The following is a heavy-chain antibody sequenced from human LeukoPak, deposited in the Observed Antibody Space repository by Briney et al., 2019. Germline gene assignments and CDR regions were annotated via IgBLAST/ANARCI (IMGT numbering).Heavy chain of an antibody. Sequence: GGSLRLSRVASGFTFSTYSMNWVRQAPGKGLEWVSSISSGGGSIYYGDSVKGRFTISRVNTQNSLYLQMNSLRAEDTAIYYCAGRSCSNGRCSFDRWGQGTLVTVSS. J-gene: IGHJ4*02. V-gene: IGHV3-21*01. CDR1: GFTFSTYS. CDR3: AGRSCSNGRCSFDR. D-gene: IGHD2-2*01. CDR2: ISSGGGSI.